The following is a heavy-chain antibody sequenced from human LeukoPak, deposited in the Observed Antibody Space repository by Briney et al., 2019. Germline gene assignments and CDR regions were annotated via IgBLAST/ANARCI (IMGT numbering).Heavy chain of an antibody. CDR2: INTNTGNP. V-gene: IGHV7-4-1*02. D-gene: IGHD2-21*02. Sequence: ASVKVSCKASGYTFTSYAMDWVRQAPGQGLEWMGWINTNTGNPTYAQGFTGRFVFSLDTSVSTAYLQISSLKAEDTAVNYCARRSYCGGDCYPPDYWGQGTLVTVSS. CDR3: ARRSYCGGDCYPPDY. CDR1: GYTFTSYA. J-gene: IGHJ4*02.